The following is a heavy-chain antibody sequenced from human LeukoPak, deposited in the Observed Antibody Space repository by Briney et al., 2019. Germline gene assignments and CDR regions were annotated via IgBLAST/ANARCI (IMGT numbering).Heavy chain of an antibody. J-gene: IGHJ4*02. CDR1: GYSISSGYY. V-gene: IGHV4-38-2*01. CDR3: ARGFRSSSGYYDSQTYNFDH. D-gene: IGHD3-22*01. Sequence: SETLSLTCDVSGYSISSGYYWGWIRQPPEKGLEWIGSVHHSGSTYYNPSLKSRVTLSIDPSRNQLSLKLSSVTASDTAVYYCARGFRSSSGYYDSQTYNFDHWGQGTLVTVSS. CDR2: VHHSGST.